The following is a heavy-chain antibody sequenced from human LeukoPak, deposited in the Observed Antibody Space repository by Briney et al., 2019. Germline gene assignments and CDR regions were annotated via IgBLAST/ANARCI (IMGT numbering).Heavy chain of an antibody. CDR2: INPSGGST. Sequence: ASVKVSCKASGYTFTSYYMHWVRQAPGQGLEWMGIINPSGGSTSYAQKFQGRVTLTRGTSTSTVYMELSSLRSEDTAVYYCARDHYDFWSGTELDYWGQGTLVTVSS. V-gene: IGHV1-46*01. CDR1: GYTFTSYY. CDR3: ARDHYDFWSGTELDY. J-gene: IGHJ4*02. D-gene: IGHD3-3*01.